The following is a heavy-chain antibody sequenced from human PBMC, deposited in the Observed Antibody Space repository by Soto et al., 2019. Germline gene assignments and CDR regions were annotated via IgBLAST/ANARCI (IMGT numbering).Heavy chain of an antibody. D-gene: IGHD2-8*02. J-gene: IGHJ6*03. CDR3: ARDGTGGVLGLNKYYYVDV. CDR2: ISAYNGDT. V-gene: IGHV1-18*01. Sequence: QVRLVQSGAEVKKPGASVKVSCKASGYTFITHGISWVRQAPGQGLEWMGRISAYNGDTKYAQKFQGRVTLTTDKAKTTAYVEMRSLRSDDTAVYYCARDGTGGVLGLNKYYYVDVWGEGTTVTVSS. CDR1: GYTFITHG.